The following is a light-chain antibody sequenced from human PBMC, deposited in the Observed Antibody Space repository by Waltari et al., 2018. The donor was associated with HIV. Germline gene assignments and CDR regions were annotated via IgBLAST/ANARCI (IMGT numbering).Light chain of an antibody. CDR1: QSVSRN. V-gene: IGKV3-15*01. CDR3: QQYNIWPPLT. Sequence: DIVLMHSPGTLSVSPGEIATLSCRARQSVSRNLAWYQQKPGQPPRLLIYGASTRATGIPARFSATGSGTEFTLTISSLQSEDCAVYYCQQYNIWPPLTFGGGTKVEMK. J-gene: IGKJ4*01. CDR2: GAS.